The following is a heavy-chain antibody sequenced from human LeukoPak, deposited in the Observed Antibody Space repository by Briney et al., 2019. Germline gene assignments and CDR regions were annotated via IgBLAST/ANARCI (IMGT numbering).Heavy chain of an antibody. CDR3: VRVKGTYFDF. CDR1: GFPFSSYS. J-gene: IGHJ4*02. V-gene: IGHV3-48*01. CDR2: ISASGSNI. Sequence: PGGSLRLSCAASGFPFSSYSMNWVRQAPGKGLEWASYISASGSNIYYLDSVKGRLTVSRDNAMNSLFLQMDRPRAEDTAVYYCVRVKGTYFDFWGQGTLVTVSS. D-gene: IGHD1-1*01.